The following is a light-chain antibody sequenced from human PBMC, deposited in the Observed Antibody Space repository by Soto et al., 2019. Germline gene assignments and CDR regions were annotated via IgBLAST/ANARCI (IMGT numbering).Light chain of an antibody. V-gene: IGKV3-11*01. J-gene: IGKJ3*01. CDR2: DAS. CDR3: QQRTDSEIT. Sequence: EIVLTQSPGTLSLSPGERATLSCRASQSVSRDLAWYQQKPGQAPRLLIYDASKTATGIPARFSGSGSGTGFTLTISNLEPEDFAVYYCQQRTDSEITFGPGTKVDIK. CDR1: QSVSRD.